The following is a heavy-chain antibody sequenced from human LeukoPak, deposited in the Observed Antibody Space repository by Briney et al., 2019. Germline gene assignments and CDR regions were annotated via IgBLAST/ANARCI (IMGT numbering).Heavy chain of an antibody. V-gene: IGHV1-69*05. J-gene: IGHJ5*02. CDR2: IIPIFGTA. CDR3: ARGIAAAGTLPSRFDP. CDR1: GGTFSSYA. D-gene: IGHD6-13*01. Sequence: SAKVPCKASGGTFSSYAISWVRQAPGQGLEWMGGIIPIFGTANYAQKFQGRVTITTDESTSTAYMELSSLRSEDTAVYYCARGIAAAGTLPSRFDPWGQGTLVTVSS.